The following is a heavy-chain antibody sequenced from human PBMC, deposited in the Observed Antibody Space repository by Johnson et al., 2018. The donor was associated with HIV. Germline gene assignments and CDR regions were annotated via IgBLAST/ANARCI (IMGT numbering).Heavy chain of an antibody. Sequence: VQLVEFGGGLVQPGGSLRLSCAASGFTFSNAWMSWVRQAPGKGLEWVGRIKSKTDGGTTDYAAPVKGRFTISRDDSKNTLYLQMNSLKTEDTAVYYCTTVIPQVYWWPMRRYGAFDIWGQGTMVTVSS. CDR2: IKSKTDGGTT. CDR1: GFTFSNAW. V-gene: IGHV3-15*01. D-gene: IGHD2-8*02. J-gene: IGHJ3*02. CDR3: TTVIPQVYWWPMRRYGAFDI.